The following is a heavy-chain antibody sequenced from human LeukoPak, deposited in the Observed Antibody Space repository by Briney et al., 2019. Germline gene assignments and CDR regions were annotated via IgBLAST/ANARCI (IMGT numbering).Heavy chain of an antibody. D-gene: IGHD5-12*01. CDR3: ARPRGGYDDDAFDI. Sequence: ASVKVSCKASGYTFTGYYMHWVRQAPGQGLEWMGRINPNSGGTNYARKFQGRVTMTRDTSISTAYMELSRLRSDDTAVYYCARPRGGYDDDAFDIWGQGTMVTVSS. CDR2: INPNSGGT. V-gene: IGHV1-2*06. CDR1: GYTFTGYY. J-gene: IGHJ3*02.